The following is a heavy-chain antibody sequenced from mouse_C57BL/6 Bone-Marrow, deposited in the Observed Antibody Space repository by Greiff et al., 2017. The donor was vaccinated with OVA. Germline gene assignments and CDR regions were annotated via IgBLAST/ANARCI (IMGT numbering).Heavy chain of an antibody. CDR3: ARTGPYYFDY. V-gene: IGHV1-19*01. J-gene: IGHJ2*01. Sequence: EVKLVESGPVLVKPGASVKMSCKASGYTFTDYYMNWVKQSHGKSLEWIGVINPYNGGTSYNQKFKGKATLTVDKSSSTAYMELNSLTSEDSAVYYCARTGPYYFDYWGQGTTLTVSS. CDR2: INPYNGGT. D-gene: IGHD4-1*01. CDR1: GYTFTDYY.